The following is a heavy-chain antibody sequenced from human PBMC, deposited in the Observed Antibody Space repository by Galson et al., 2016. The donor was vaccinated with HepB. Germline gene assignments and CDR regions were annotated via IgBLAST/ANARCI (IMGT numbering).Heavy chain of an antibody. CDR3: TSDQHTNGYYFDN. V-gene: IGHV3-33*01. CDR2: IWYDGRTK. J-gene: IGHJ4*02. CDR1: GFSFSNYG. D-gene: IGHD2-8*01. Sequence: SLRLSCAASGFSFSNYGMRWVRQAPGKGLEWVAIIWYDGRTKYYADSVKGRFTISRDNSKNTLYLQMNSLRVDDTAVFYCTSDQHTNGYYFDNWGQGTLVTVSS.